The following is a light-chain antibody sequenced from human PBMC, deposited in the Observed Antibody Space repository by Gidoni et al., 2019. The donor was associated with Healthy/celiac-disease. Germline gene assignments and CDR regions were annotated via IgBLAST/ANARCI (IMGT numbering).Light chain of an antibody. CDR2: RDS. Sequence: YELTQPLPVSVALGQTARITCGGNNIGSKNVHWYQQKPGQAPVLVIYRDSNRPSGIPERFSGSNSGNTATLTISRAQAGDEADYYCQVWDSSTVVFGGGTKLTVL. CDR1: NIGSKN. V-gene: IGLV3-9*01. CDR3: QVWDSSTVV. J-gene: IGLJ2*01.